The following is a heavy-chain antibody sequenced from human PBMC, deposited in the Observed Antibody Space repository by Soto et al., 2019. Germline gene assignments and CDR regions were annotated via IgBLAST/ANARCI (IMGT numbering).Heavy chain of an antibody. CDR1: GFTFSSYG. CDR2: ISYDGSNK. CDR3: AKPDFSGSYRPFDY. J-gene: IGHJ4*02. D-gene: IGHD1-26*01. Sequence: GSLRLSCAASGFTFSSYGMHWVRQAPGKGLEWVAVISYDGSNKYYADSVKGRFTISRDNSKNTLYLQMNSLRAEDTAVYYCAKPDFSGSYRPFDYWGQGTLVTVSS. V-gene: IGHV3-30*18.